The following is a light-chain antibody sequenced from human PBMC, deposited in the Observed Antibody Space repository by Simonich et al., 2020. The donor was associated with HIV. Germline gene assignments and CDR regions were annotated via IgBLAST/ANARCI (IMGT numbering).Light chain of an antibody. CDR1: QSISIY. CDR2: DAS. J-gene: IGKJ3*01. CDR3: QQRSNWPLT. V-gene: IGKV3-11*01. Sequence: ELVLTQSPATLSLSPGERATLSCRASQSISIYLAWYQQKPGQAPRLLIYDASNRATGIPARFSGRGSGTDFTLTISSLEPEDFPVYYCQQRSNWPLTFGPGTKVDIK.